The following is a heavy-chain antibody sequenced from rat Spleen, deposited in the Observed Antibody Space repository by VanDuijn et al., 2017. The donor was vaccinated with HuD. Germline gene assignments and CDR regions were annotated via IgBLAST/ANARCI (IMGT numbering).Heavy chain of an antibody. CDR2: ITNGGGRL. Sequence: EVQLVESGGGLVQPGRSLKLSCVASGFIFKDYWMTWIRQAPGKGLEWVASITNGGGRLYYSDSVKGRFNISRENAKSTLFLQMDSLRSEDTATYYCARPNYGYPFAYWGQGTLVTVSS. D-gene: IGHD1-11*01. V-gene: IGHV5-31*01. CDR1: GFIFKDYW. J-gene: IGHJ3*01. CDR3: ARPNYGYPFAY.